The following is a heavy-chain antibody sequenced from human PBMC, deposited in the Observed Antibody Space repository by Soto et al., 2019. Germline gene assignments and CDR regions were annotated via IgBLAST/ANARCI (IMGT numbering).Heavy chain of an antibody. V-gene: IGHV4-39*01. Sequence: SETLSLTCTVSGGSISSSSYYWGWIRQPPGKGLEWIGSIYYSGSTYYNPSLKSRVTISVDTSKNQFSLKLSSVTAADTAVYYCARQDFWSGRYPILFDYWGQGTLVTVSS. D-gene: IGHD3-3*01. CDR2: IYYSGST. CDR1: GGSISSSSYY. CDR3: ARQDFWSGRYPILFDY. J-gene: IGHJ4*02.